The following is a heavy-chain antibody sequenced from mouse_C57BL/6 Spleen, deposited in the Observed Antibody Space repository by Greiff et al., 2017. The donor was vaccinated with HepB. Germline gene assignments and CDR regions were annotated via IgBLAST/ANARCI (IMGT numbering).Heavy chain of an antibody. J-gene: IGHJ1*03. Sequence: EVKLVESGPGLVKPSQSLSLTCSVTGYSITSGYYWNWIRQFPGNKLEWMGYISYDGSNNYNPSLKNRISITRDTSKNQFFLKLNSVTTEDTATYYCASRGYGYFDVWGTGTTVTVSS. V-gene: IGHV3-6*01. CDR3: ASRGYGYFDV. CDR1: GYSITSGYY. CDR2: ISYDGSN.